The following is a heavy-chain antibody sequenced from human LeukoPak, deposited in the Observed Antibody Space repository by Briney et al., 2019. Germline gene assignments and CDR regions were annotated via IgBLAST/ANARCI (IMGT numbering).Heavy chain of an antibody. V-gene: IGHV3-30*19. CDR2: ISYDGSNK. D-gene: IGHD1-26*01. Sequence: PGGSLRLSCAASGFTFSSYGMHWVRQALGKGLEWVAVISYDGSNKYYADSVKGRFTISRDNSKNTLHLQMNSLRAEDTAVYYCARAWHWDFWGQGTLVTVSS. CDR1: GFTFSSYG. J-gene: IGHJ4*02. CDR3: ARAWHWDF.